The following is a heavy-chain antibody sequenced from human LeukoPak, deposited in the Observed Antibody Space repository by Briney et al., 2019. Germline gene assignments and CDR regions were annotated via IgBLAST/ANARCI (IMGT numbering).Heavy chain of an antibody. CDR3: VRTVATVGVSKPLDY. D-gene: IGHD4-23*01. Sequence: EPGGSLRLSCTASGFTFSSHAMHWVRQTQGKGLEWVTVISYDGSISYYTDSVKGRFTFSRDNSKNTLYLQMNSLRAEDTAVYYCVRTVATVGVSKPLDYWGQGALVIVSS. CDR1: GFTFSSHA. V-gene: IGHV3-30*04. J-gene: IGHJ4*02. CDR2: ISYDGSIS.